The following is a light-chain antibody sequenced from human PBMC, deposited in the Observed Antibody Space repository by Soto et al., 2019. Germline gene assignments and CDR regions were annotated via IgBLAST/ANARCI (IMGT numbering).Light chain of an antibody. CDR2: EVT. Sequence: QSALTQPASVSGSPGQSITISCTGTRRDVGGYNYVSWYQQCPGKSPKLLIYEVTHRPSGVSNRFSGSKSGNTAPLTISGLQAEDEADYYCSSYTISNTLPFVFGTGTKVTVL. CDR3: SSYTISNTLPFV. J-gene: IGLJ1*01. V-gene: IGLV2-14*01. CDR1: RRDVGGYNY.